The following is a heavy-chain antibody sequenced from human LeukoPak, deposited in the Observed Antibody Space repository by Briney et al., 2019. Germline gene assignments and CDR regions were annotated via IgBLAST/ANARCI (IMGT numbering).Heavy chain of an antibody. CDR3: ASQSSIAARPYYYYMDV. D-gene: IGHD6-6*01. V-gene: IGHV1-69*13. CDR2: IIPIFGTA. Sequence: SVKVSCKASGGTFSSYAISWVRQAPGQGLEWMGGIIPIFGTANYAQKFQGRVTITADESTSTAYMELSSLRSEDTAVYYCASQSSIAARPYYYYMDVWGKGTTVTVSS. J-gene: IGHJ6*03. CDR1: GGTFSSYA.